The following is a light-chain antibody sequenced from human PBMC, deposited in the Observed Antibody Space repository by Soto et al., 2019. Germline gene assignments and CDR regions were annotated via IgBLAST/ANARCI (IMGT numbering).Light chain of an antibody. V-gene: IGKV4-1*01. CDR1: QSVLYTSNNKNC. CDR2: WAS. CDR3: QQYYTTPIT. Sequence: DIVMTQSPDSLAVSLGERATIHCKSSQSVLYTSNNKNCLALFQKKPGQPPKLLIFWASTREFGVPDRFSGSGSGTDFTLTISSLQPEDVAIYYCQQYYTTPITFGQGTRLEIK. J-gene: IGKJ5*01.